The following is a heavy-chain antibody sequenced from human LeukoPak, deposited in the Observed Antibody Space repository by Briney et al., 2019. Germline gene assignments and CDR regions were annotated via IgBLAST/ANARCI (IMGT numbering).Heavy chain of an antibody. CDR1: GFTFSSYE. Sequence: AGGSLRLSCAASGFTFSSYEIHWVRQAPGKGLEWVSYISSSGSTMYYADSVKGRFTISRDNAKNSLYLQMNSLRAEDTALYYCTKGSYLGYYGSAPPWGLDYWGQGTLVTVSS. CDR2: ISSSGSTM. V-gene: IGHV3-48*03. D-gene: IGHD3-10*01. CDR3: TKGSYLGYYGSAPPWGLDY. J-gene: IGHJ4*02.